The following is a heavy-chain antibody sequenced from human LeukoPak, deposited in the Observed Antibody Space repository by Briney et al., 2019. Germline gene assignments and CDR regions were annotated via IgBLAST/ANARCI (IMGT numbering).Heavy chain of an antibody. Sequence: SETLSLTCTVSGGSISSCYWSWIRQPAGKGLEWIGRIYTSGSTNYNPSLKSRVTMSVDTSKNQFSLKLSSVTAADTAVYYCARADSSSWYRAFDIWGQGTMVTVSS. CDR3: ARADSSSWYRAFDI. CDR1: GGSISSCY. J-gene: IGHJ3*02. V-gene: IGHV4-4*07. CDR2: IYTSGST. D-gene: IGHD6-13*01.